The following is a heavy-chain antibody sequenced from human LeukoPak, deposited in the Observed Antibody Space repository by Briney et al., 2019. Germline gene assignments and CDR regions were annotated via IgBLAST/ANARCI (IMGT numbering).Heavy chain of an antibody. D-gene: IGHD5-24*01. Sequence: SETLSLTCTVSGGSISSSSYYWGWIRQPPGKGLEWIGEIHPSGTTYYNPSLNSRVIISADTSKKQFSLKLTSVTAADTAVYYCSRGRDAYKGGNYWGQGTLVTVSS. CDR1: GGSISSSSYY. CDR3: SRGRDAYKGGNY. J-gene: IGHJ4*02. V-gene: IGHV4-39*07. CDR2: IHPSGTT.